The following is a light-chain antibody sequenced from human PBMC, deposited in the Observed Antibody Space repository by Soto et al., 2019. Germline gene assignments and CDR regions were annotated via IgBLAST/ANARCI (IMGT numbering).Light chain of an antibody. CDR3: QQYNSYRA. CDR1: QSISSW. CDR2: KAS. J-gene: IGKJ1*01. Sequence: DIQMTQSPSTLSASVGDRVIITCRASQSISSWLAWYQQKPGKAPKLLIYKASSLESGVPSRFSGSGSGTEFTLTISSLQPDDFATYYCQQYNSYRAFGQGTKVDI. V-gene: IGKV1-5*03.